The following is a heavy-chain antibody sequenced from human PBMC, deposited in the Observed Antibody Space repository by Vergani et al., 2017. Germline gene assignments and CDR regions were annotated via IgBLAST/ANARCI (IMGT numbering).Heavy chain of an antibody. V-gene: IGHV3-23*01. Sequence: QLLESGGGLIQPGGSLRLSCAASGFTFNSYAMTWVRQAPGKGLEWVSGINNNGGSTYYADSVKGRFTISRDNSKNTLYLQMTDLRAEDTATYYCAKVCCSTSCPYWGGAFDVWGHGTMVTVSS. J-gene: IGHJ3*01. CDR2: INNNGGST. D-gene: IGHD2-2*01. CDR3: AKVCCSTSCPYWGGAFDV. CDR1: GFTFNSYA.